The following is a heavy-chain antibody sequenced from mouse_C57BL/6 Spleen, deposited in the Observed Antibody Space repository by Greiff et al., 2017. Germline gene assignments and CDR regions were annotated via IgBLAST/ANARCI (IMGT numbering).Heavy chain of an antibody. V-gene: IGHV14-4*01. D-gene: IGHD2-1*01. CDR3: TTYGNLYAMDY. J-gene: IGHJ4*01. Sequence: EVKLMESGAELVRPGASVKLSCTASGFNIKDDYMHWVKQRPEQGLEWIGWIDPENGDTEYASKFQGKATITADTSSNTAYLQLSSLTSEDTAVYYCTTYGNLYAMDYWGQGTSVTVSS. CDR1: GFNIKDDY. CDR2: IDPENGDT.